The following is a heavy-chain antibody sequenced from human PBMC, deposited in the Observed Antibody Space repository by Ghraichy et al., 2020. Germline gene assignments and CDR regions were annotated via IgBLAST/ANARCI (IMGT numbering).Heavy chain of an antibody. CDR2: VSRGSSYI. V-gene: IGHV3-21*01. CDR1: GFIFSDYT. Sequence: GGSLRLSCAASGFIFSDYTMNWVRRAPGKGLEWVSSVSRGSSYIYYVDSVKGRFTISRDNARNSVYLQMNSLRAEATAVYYCARDLTPGISVSGWDNWGEGSLVPV. J-gene: IGHJ4*02. CDR3: ARDLTPGISVSGWDN. D-gene: IGHD6-19*01.